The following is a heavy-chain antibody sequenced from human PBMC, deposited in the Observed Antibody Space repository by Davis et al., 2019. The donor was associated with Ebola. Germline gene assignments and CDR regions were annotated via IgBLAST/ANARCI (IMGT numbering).Heavy chain of an antibody. V-gene: IGHV4-31*03. CDR2: IYYSGRT. D-gene: IGHD2-15*01. J-gene: IGHJ6*02. Sequence: MPSETLSLTCTVSFFFLSSGGYYWSWIRQHPGKGLEWIGYIYYSGRTYYNPSLKSRVTISVDTSKNKFSLKVSSVTAADTAVYYCARWYCSGGSCKGMDVWGQGTTVTVSS. CDR3: ARWYCSGGSCKGMDV. CDR1: FFFLSSGGYY.